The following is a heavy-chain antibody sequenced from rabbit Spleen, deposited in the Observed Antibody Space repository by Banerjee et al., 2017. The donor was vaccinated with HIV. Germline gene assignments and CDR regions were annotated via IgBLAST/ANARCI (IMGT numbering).Heavy chain of an antibody. CDR2: IDVGKGNT. Sequence: QLVESGGGLVKPEGSLKLSCKASGFDFRRYYMSWVRQAPGKGLEWIGIIDVGKGNTDYASWVNGRFTISSDNAQNTVDLQMNSLTAADTATYFCARAGYAGYGYANFRDYYGMDLWGPGTLVTVS. CDR1: GFDFRRYY. J-gene: IGHJ6*01. D-gene: IGHD6-1*01. V-gene: IGHV1S7*01. CDR3: ARAGYAGYGYANFRDYYGMDL.